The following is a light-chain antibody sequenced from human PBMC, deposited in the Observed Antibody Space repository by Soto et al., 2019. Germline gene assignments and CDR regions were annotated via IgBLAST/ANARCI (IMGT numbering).Light chain of an antibody. J-gene: IGLJ2*01. CDR1: SRDVGTYTL. CDR2: EGS. V-gene: IGLV2-23*01. Sequence: QSVLTQPASVSGSPGQSITISCTGTSRDVGTYTLVSWYQHYPGKAPKLIIYEGSKRPSGVSNRFSASKTGRTAFLTISGLQPEDEADYYCCSYAGSSSVVFGGGTKLTVL. CDR3: CSYAGSSSVV.